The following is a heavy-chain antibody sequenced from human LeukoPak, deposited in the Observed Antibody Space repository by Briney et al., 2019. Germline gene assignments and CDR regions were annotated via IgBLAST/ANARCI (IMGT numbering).Heavy chain of an antibody. J-gene: IGHJ4*02. D-gene: IGHD3-22*01. CDR2: FDPQDGET. CDR1: GYTVSELS. Sequence: ASVKVSCKVSGYTVSELSIHWVRQSPGKGLEWLGGFDPQDGETIYSPRLQGRVTMTEDTSTDTAYMDLRSLRSEDTAVYYCATKDKIYYHTSGYSNFDFWGQGTLVTVSS. V-gene: IGHV1-24*01. CDR3: ATKDKIYYHTSGYSNFDF.